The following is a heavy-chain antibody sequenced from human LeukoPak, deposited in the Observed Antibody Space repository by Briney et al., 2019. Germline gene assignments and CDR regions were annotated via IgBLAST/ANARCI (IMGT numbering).Heavy chain of an antibody. J-gene: IGHJ4*02. V-gene: IGHV3-23*01. Sequence: GGSQRLSCAASGFKFSDHYIDWVRQAPGKGLEWVSAISGSGGSTYYADSVKGRFTISRDNSKNTLYLQMNSLRAEDTAVYYCAKHYYDSSGYYYFDYWGQGTLVTVSS. CDR2: ISGSGGST. CDR3: AKHYYDSSGYYYFDY. CDR1: GFKFSDHY. D-gene: IGHD3-22*01.